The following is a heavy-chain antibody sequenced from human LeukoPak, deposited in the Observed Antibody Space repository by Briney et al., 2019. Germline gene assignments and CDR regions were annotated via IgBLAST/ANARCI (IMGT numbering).Heavy chain of an antibody. J-gene: IGHJ4*02. CDR3: AGEAVQAARGLGY. CDR2: ISRSSSYI. CDR1: GFTFCSYS. Sequence: GGSLRLSCAASGFTFCSYSMNCVRQAPGERLEWVSSISRSSSYIYYADSVKGRFTVSRDNAKTSLYLQMNSLRAEDTAVYYCAGEAVQAARGLGYWGQGTLVTVSS. D-gene: IGHD2-2*01. V-gene: IGHV3-21*01.